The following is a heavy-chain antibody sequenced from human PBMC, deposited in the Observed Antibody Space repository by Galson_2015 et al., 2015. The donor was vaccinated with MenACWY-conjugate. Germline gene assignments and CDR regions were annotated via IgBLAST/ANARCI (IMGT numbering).Heavy chain of an antibody. D-gene: IGHD6-6*01. Sequence: QSGAEVKKPGESLKISCKTSGYSFTSYWIVWVRQLPGKGLELMGTVYPGDSDSRYSPSFQGQVTISADQSISTAHLQWTSLKSSDSGIYVCARRSARSHFDHWGQGTLVTVSS. V-gene: IGHV5-51*03. CDR3: ARRSARSHFDH. J-gene: IGHJ4*02. CDR2: VYPGDSDS. CDR1: GYSFTSYW.